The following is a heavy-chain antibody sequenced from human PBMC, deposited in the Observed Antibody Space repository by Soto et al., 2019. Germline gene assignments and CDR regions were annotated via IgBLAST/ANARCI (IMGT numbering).Heavy chain of an antibody. CDR2: ISSST. Sequence: EVQLLESGGGLIQPGGSLRLSCAASGFIFSNYAMTWVRQAPGKGLEWVSVISSSTYYADSVKGRFTISRDNSKNTLYLQMNSLRVEDTAVYYCANGGGLPDYWGQGTLVTVSS. CDR1: GFIFSNYA. D-gene: IGHD1-26*01. V-gene: IGHV3-23*01. J-gene: IGHJ4*02. CDR3: ANGGGLPDY.